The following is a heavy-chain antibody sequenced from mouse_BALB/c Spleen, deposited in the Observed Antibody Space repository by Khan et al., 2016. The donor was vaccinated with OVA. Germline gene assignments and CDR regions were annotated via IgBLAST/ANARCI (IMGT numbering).Heavy chain of an antibody. CDR2: ISTYYGDV. CDR3: ERGGGGSRFAY. CDR1: GYTFTDFT. J-gene: IGHJ3*01. V-gene: IGHV1S137*01. Sequence: QVQLKQSGAELVRPGVSVKISCKGSGYTFTDFTMHWVKQSHAKSLEWIGVISTYYGDVTYNQKFKGKATMTVDKSSSTAYMELARLTSEDSAIYYGERGGGGSRFAYWGQGTLVTVSA.